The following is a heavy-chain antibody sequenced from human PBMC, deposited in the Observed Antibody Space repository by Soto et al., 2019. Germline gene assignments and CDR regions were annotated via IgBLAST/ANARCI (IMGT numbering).Heavy chain of an antibody. CDR1: GFTFSSYW. J-gene: IGHJ6*02. CDR2: INSDGSST. V-gene: IGHV3-74*01. Sequence: GGSLRLSCAASGFTFSSYWMHWVRQAPGKGLVWVSHINSDGSSTSYADSVKGRFTISRDNAKNTLYLQMNSLRAEDTAVYYCARRYYDILTGYRGYYYGMDVWGQGTTVTVSS. D-gene: IGHD3-9*01. CDR3: ARRYYDILTGYRGYYYGMDV.